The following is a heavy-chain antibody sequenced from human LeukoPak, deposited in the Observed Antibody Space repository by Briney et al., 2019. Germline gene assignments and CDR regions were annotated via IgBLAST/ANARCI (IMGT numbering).Heavy chain of an antibody. D-gene: IGHD3-22*01. CDR2: IYYSGST. CDR3: ARGTTYYYDSSGLMPYYFDY. V-gene: IGHV4-31*03. Sequence: PSQTLSLTCTVSGGSISSGGYYWSWIRQHPGKGLEWIGYIYYSGSTYYTPSLKSRVTISVDTSKNQFSLKLSSVTAAATAVYYCARGTTYYYDSSGLMPYYFDYWGQGTLVTVSS. CDR1: GGSISSGGYY. J-gene: IGHJ4*02.